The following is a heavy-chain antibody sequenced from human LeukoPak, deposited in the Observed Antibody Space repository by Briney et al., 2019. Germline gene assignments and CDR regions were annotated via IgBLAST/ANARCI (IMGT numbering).Heavy chain of an antibody. CDR2: ISALNGNT. D-gene: IGHD1-7*01. J-gene: IGHJ3*02. Sequence: ASVKVSCKASGYTFTSSGISWVRQAPGQGLEWMGWISALNGNTNYAQKLQGRVTRTTDTYTTTAYMELRSLRSDDTAVYYCARATNWNYAFDIWGQGTMVTVSS. CDR1: GYTFTSSG. V-gene: IGHV1-18*01. CDR3: ARATNWNYAFDI.